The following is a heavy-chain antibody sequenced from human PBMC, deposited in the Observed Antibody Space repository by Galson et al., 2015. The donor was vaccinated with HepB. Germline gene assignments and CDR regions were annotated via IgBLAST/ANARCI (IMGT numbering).Heavy chain of an antibody. J-gene: IGHJ4*02. D-gene: IGHD3-16*01. CDR2: LSSHGDNE. V-gene: IGHV3-30*04. CDR1: GFTFSSYA. Sequence: LRLSCAASGFTFSSYAMNWVRQAPGKGLEWVAVLSSHGDNEYYADSVKGRFTISRDNSENTVYLQMHSLRVEDTAVYYCARTFYFDYWGQGTLVTVPS. CDR3: ARTFYFDY.